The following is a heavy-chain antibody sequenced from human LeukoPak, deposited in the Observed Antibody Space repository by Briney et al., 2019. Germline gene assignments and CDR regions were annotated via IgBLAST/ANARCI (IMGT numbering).Heavy chain of an antibody. CDR3: AKVAGSSGYYPDF. CDR2: ISANGRST. D-gene: IGHD3-22*01. CDR1: GFTFTSYA. Sequence: GGSLRLSCVASGFTFTSYAMSWVRQAPGTGLEWISAISANGRSTYHADSMKGRFTISRAISKNTLYLQMNSLRAEDTAVYYCAKVAGSSGYYPDFWGQGTLVTVSS. J-gene: IGHJ4*02. V-gene: IGHV3-23*01.